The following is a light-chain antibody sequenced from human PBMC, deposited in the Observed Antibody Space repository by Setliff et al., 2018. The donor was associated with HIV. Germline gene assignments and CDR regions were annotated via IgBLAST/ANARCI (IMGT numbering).Light chain of an antibody. J-gene: IGLJ1*01. V-gene: IGLV2-14*03. CDR2: DVS. Sequence: QSALTQPASVSGSPGQSVTVSCTGTYNDVGYFDYVSWYQQHPGKAPKLLIYDVSNRPSWVSNRFSGSKSGNTASLTISGLQAEDEADYYCSSYTFSSTPYVFGTGTKVTVL. CDR1: YNDVGYFDY. CDR3: SSYTFSSTPYV.